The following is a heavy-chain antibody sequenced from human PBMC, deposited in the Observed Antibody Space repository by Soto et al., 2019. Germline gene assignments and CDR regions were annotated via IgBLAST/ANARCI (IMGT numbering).Heavy chain of an antibody. CDR3: ARGRPYGMDV. Sequence: EVQLVESGGCLVQPGVSLRVSFAASGFTFGSYWMNWVRQAPGKGLVWVSRIDSDGSSTTYADSVKGRFTTSRDNAKNTVYLQMSSLRVEDTAVYYCARGRPYGMDVCGQGTKVTVSS. V-gene: IGHV3-74*01. CDR2: IDSDGSST. CDR1: GFTFGSYW. J-gene: IGHJ6*02.